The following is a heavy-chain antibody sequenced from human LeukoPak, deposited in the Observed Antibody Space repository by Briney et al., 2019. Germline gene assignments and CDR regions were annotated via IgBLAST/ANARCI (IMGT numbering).Heavy chain of an antibody. D-gene: IGHD3-10*01. Sequence: GASVKVSCKASGYTFTSYYMHWVRQAPGQGLEWMGIINPSGGGTSYAQKLQGRVTMTRDMSTSTVYMELSSLRSEDTAVYYCARGGVTLGELLNAFDIWGQGTMVTVSS. CDR1: GYTFTSYY. CDR3: ARGGVTLGELLNAFDI. J-gene: IGHJ3*02. CDR2: INPSGGGT. V-gene: IGHV1-46*04.